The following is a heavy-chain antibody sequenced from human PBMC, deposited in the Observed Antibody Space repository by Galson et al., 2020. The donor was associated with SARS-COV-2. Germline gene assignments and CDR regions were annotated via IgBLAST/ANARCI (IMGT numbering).Heavy chain of an antibody. D-gene: IGHD3-22*01. CDR3: ARMGYYDSSGYYQPDFDY. CDR2: INHSGST. V-gene: IGHV4-34*01. J-gene: IGHJ4*02. Sequence: SETLSLTCAVYGGSFSGYYWSWIRQPPGKGLEWIGEINHSGSTNYNPSLKSRVTISVDTSKNQFSLKLSSVTAADTAVYYCARMGYYDSSGYYQPDFDYWGQGTLVTVSS. CDR1: GGSFSGYY.